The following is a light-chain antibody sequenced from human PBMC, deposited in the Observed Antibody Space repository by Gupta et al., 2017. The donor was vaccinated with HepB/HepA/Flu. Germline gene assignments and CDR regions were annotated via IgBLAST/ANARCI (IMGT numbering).Light chain of an antibody. Sequence: QSVLTQSPSVSGAPGQSLTIPCTGTFSNIGAGVDVHWYQQLPGTAPKLLIYGNTNRPSGVPDRFSGSKSGTSASLAITGLQAEDEADYYCQSYDNTLTGVVFGGGTKVTVL. CDR1: FSNIGAGVD. J-gene: IGLJ2*01. V-gene: IGLV1-40*01. CDR2: GNT. CDR3: QSYDNTLTGVV.